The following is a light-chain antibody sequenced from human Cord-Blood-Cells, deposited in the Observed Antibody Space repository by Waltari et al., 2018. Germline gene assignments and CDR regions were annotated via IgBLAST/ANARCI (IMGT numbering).Light chain of an antibody. CDR1: QSLLPSTGYNN. CDR3: MQALQTPWT. J-gene: IGKJ1*01. V-gene: IGKV2-28*01. CDR2: LGS. Sequence: DIVMTQSPLSLPVTPGEPASISCRSSQSLLPSTGYNNLDWYMQKPGQSTQLLIYLGSNRASGVPDRFIGSGSGTDFTLKISRVEAEDVGVYYCMQALQTPWTFGQGTKVEIK.